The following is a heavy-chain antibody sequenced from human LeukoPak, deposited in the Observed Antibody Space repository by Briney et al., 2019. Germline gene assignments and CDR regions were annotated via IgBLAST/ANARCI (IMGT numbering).Heavy chain of an antibody. CDR3: ARWYGYCSGGSCDYFDY. D-gene: IGHD2-15*01. Sequence: GASVKVSCKASGGTFSFYAINWVRQAPGQGLEWMGRIIPIPGMANYAQKFQGRVTITADSSTSTAYMEVSSLRSEDTAVYYCARWYGYCSGGSCDYFDYWGQGTLVTVSS. CDR2: IIPIPGMA. CDR1: GGTFSFYA. V-gene: IGHV1-69*04. J-gene: IGHJ4*02.